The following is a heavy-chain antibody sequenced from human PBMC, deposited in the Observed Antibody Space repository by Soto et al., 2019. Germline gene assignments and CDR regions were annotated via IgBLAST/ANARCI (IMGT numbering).Heavy chain of an antibody. CDR3: AREVGTVAGYFDF. D-gene: IGHD6-19*01. CDR1: GCSISSYY. V-gene: IGHV4-59*01. CDR2: IYYSGST. J-gene: IGHJ4*02. Sequence: SETLSLTCTVSGCSISSYYWSWIRQPPGKGLEYIGYIYYSGSTSYNPSLRSRVTISVDTSQNQFSLMVRSVTAADMVVYYCAREVGTVAGYFDFWGQGTLVTVSS.